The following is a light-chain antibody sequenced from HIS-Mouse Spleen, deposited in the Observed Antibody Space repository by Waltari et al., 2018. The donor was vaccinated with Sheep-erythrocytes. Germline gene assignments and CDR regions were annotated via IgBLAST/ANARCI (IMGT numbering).Light chain of an antibody. J-gene: IGKJ2*01. Sequence: AIRMTQSPSSLSASTGDRVTITCRASQGISSYLAWYQQKLGKAPKLLIYAASTLQSGVPSRFSGSGSVTDFTLTISCLQSEDFATYYCQQYYSYPYTFGQGTKLEIK. V-gene: IGKV1-8*01. CDR3: QQYYSYPYT. CDR1: QGISSY. CDR2: AAS.